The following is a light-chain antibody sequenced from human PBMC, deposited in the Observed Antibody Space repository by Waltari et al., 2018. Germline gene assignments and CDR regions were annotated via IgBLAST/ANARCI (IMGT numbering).Light chain of an antibody. J-gene: IGKJ1*01. CDR3: QQSYSTPWT. CDR2: AAS. CDR1: QSISSY. V-gene: IGKV1-39*01. Sequence: DIQMTQSPSSLSASVGDRVTITCRASQSISSYLNWYQQKPGKAPKLLIYAASSLQSGGPSMFSGSGSGTEFTLTISSLQPEDFATYYCQQSYSTPWTFGQGTKVEIK.